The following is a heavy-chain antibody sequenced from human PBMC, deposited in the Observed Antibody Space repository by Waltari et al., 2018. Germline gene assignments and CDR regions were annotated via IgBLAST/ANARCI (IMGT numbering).Heavy chain of an antibody. CDR3: ASQNGGNSWWLDP. V-gene: IGHV3-74*01. CDR1: EFPLSGYW. CDR2: INSDESST. J-gene: IGHJ5*02. D-gene: IGHD2-21*02. Sequence: EVQLVESGGGLVQPGGSLRLSCADSEFPLSGYWIHWDRQAPGKGLVWVSRINSDESSTSYADSVKGRFTISRDNAKNTLYLQMNSLRAEDTAVYYCASQNGGNSWWLDPWGQGTLVTVSS.